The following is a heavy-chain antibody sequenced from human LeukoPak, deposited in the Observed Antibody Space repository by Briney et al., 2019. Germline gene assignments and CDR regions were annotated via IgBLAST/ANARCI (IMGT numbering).Heavy chain of an antibody. Sequence: SETLSLTCTVSGGSISSYYWSWIRQPAGKGLEWIGRIYTSGSTNYNPSLKSRVTMSVDTSKNQFSLKLSSVTAADTAVYYCARDQDSSGYSAYFDYWGQGTLVTVSS. V-gene: IGHV4-4*07. CDR1: GGSISSYY. CDR2: IYTSGST. CDR3: ARDQDSSGYSAYFDY. J-gene: IGHJ4*02. D-gene: IGHD3-22*01.